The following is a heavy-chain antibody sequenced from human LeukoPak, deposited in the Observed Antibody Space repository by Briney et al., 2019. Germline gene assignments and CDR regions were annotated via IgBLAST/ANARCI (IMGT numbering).Heavy chain of an antibody. CDR1: GFTFSSYA. J-gene: IGHJ4*02. CDR3: AKDRDSRYSSSPYYFDY. Sequence: GGSLRLSCAASGFTFSSYAMSWVRQAPGKGLEWVSAISGSGGSTYYADSVKGRFTISRDNSKNTLYLQMNSLRAEDTAVYYCAKDRDSRYSSSPYYFDYWGQGTLVTVSS. CDR2: ISGSGGST. D-gene: IGHD6-6*01. V-gene: IGHV3-23*01.